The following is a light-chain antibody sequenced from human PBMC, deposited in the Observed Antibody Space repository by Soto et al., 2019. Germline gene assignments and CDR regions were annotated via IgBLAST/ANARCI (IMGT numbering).Light chain of an antibody. V-gene: IGLV4-69*01. J-gene: IGLJ2*01. CDR2: LNSDGSH. Sequence: QPVLTQSPSASASLGASVKLTCTLSSGHSSYAIAWHQQQPEKGPRYLMKLNSDGSHNKGDGIPDRFSGSNSGAERYLTISSLQSEDEADYYCQTWGTGIRAFGGGTKVTVL. CDR3: QTWGTGIRA. CDR1: SGHSSYA.